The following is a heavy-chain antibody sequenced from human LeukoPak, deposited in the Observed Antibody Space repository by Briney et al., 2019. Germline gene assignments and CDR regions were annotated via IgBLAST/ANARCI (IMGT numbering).Heavy chain of an antibody. CDR3: ARGHLGSYWGNAFDI. D-gene: IGHD5-18*01. V-gene: IGHV4-34*01. J-gene: IGHJ3*02. CDR1: GGSFSGYY. Sequence: PSETLSLTCAVYGGSFSGYYWSWIRQPPGKGLEWIGEINHSGSTNYNPSLKSRVTISVDTSKNQFSLKLSSVTAADTAVYYCARGHLGSYWGNAFDIWGQGTMVTVSS. CDR2: INHSGST.